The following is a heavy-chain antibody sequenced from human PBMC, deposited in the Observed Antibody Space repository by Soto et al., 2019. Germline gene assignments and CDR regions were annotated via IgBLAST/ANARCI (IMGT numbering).Heavy chain of an antibody. CDR3: ARSSGWYYYGMDV. J-gene: IGHJ6*02. V-gene: IGHV4-34*01. CDR2: TNPSGST. Sequence: PSETLSLTCAVYGGSFSGYYRRWILQPPGKGLEWIGETNPSGSTNYNLAIKSRVTISVDTSKNTFSLKLRSGTAAATAVYYGARSSGWYYYGMDVWGQGTTVTVS. CDR1: GGSFSGYY. D-gene: IGHD6-19*01.